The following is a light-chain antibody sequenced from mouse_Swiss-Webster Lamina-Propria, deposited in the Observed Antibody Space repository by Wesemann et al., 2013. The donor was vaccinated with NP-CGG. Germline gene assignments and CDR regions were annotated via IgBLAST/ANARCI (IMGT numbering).Light chain of an antibody. Sequence: NIMMTQSPSSLAVSAGEKVTMSCKSSQSVLYSSNQKNYLAWYQQKPEQSPKLLIYGASNRYTGVPDRFTGSGSATDFTLTISSVQAEDLADYHCGQSYSYPFTFGSGTKLEIK. V-gene: IGKV8-27*01. CDR3: GQSYSYPFT. J-gene: IGKJ4*01. CDR2: GAS. CDR1: QSVLYSSNQKNY.